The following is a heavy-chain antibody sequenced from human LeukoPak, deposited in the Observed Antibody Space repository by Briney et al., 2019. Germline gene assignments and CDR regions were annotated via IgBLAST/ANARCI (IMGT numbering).Heavy chain of an antibody. CDR1: GYTLTELS. Sequence: GASVKVSCKVSGYTLTELSMHWVRQAPGKGLEWMGGFDPEDGETIYAQKFQGRVTMTEDTSTDTAYMELSSLRSEDTAVYYCATDSGSGAGTENGMDVWGQGTTVTVSS. V-gene: IGHV1-24*01. CDR2: FDPEDGET. D-gene: IGHD3-10*01. J-gene: IGHJ6*02. CDR3: ATDSGSGAGTENGMDV.